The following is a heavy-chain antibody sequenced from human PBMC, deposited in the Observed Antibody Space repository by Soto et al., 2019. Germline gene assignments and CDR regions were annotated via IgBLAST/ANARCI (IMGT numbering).Heavy chain of an antibody. CDR3: ANTFCTNGVCYSESFDY. D-gene: IGHD2-8*01. V-gene: IGHV4-39*01. CDR1: GGSVSGSNYY. Sequence: SETLSLTCTVSGGSVSGSNYYLNWIRRPPGKGLEWIGTIYNSGSTYYNLSLKSRASIFVDTSKTYFSLNLRSLTAADTVFFFCANTFCTNGVCYSESFDYWGQGTLVTVSS. CDR2: IYNSGST. J-gene: IGHJ4*02.